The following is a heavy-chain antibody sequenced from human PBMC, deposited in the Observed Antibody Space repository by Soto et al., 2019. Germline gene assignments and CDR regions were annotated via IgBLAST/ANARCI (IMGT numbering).Heavy chain of an antibody. CDR2: ISYDGSMQ. D-gene: IGHD6-13*01. V-gene: IGHV3-30*18. CDR1: GFTFSSYG. Sequence: QVQLVESGGGVVQPGRSLSLSCAASGFTFSSYGMHWVRQAPGEVLEWVVVISYDGSMQYYTDSAKGRFTISRDNSKSPLYLQMNSLRAEDTAVYYCAKEIRAYSSSWSFDYWGQGTLVTVSS. J-gene: IGHJ4*02. CDR3: AKEIRAYSSSWSFDY.